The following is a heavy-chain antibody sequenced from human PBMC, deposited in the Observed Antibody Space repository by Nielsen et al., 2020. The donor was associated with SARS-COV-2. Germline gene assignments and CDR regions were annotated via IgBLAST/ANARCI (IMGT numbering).Heavy chain of an antibody. J-gene: IGHJ4*02. CDR2: ISSSSSYI. Sequence: GGSLRLSCAASGFTFSSYPMSWVRQSPGKGLEWVSSISSSSSYIDYADSLKGRFTVSRDNAKNSLYLQMNSLRAEDTALYYCAKDMNYYDSSGYYHGYYFDYWGQGTLVTVSS. D-gene: IGHD3-22*01. V-gene: IGHV3-21*04. CDR3: AKDMNYYDSSGYYHGYYFDY. CDR1: GFTFSSYP.